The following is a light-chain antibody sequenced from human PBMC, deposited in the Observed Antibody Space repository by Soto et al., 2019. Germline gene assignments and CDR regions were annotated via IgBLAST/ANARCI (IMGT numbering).Light chain of an antibody. CDR1: QGVNSRY. CDR2: GAS. Sequence: EILLTQSPGTLTLSPGERATLSCRASQGVNSRYLAWYQQKPGQAPRLLIFGASSRATDIPDRFSGSGSGTDFTLTISRLEPEDFAVYYCQQHSTSPPLTFGGGTKVEIK. V-gene: IGKV3-20*01. CDR3: QQHSTSPPLT. J-gene: IGKJ4*01.